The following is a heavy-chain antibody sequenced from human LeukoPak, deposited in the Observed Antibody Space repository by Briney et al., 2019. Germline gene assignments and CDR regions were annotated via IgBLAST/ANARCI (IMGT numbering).Heavy chain of an antibody. J-gene: IGHJ4*02. V-gene: IGHV1-8*01. CDR1: GYTFTSYD. D-gene: IGHD2/OR15-2a*01. CDR3: ARGAPFNSRHPYDY. CDR2: MNPNSGNT. Sequence: DSVTVSCTASGYTFTSYDINWVRQATGQGLEWMGWMNPNSGNTGYAQKFQGRVTMTRNTSISTAYMELSSLRSEDTAVYYCARGAPFNSRHPYDYWGQGTLVTVSS.